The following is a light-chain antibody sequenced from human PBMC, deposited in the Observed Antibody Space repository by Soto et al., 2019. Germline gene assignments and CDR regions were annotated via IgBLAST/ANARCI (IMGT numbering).Light chain of an antibody. V-gene: IGLV2-14*03. J-gene: IGLJ3*02. CDR3: SSYTSRSTRV. Sequence: QLVLTQPASVSGAPGQSITISCTGSSSDIGGYYYVSWYQQHSGKAPKLMLYDVNSRPSGVSDRFSGSKSGNTASLTISGLQAEDEADYYCSSYTSRSTRVFGGGTKLTVL. CDR2: DVN. CDR1: SSDIGGYYY.